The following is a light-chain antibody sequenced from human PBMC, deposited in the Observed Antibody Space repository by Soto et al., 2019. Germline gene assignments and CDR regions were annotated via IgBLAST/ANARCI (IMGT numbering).Light chain of an antibody. Sequence: QSVLTQPPSASGTPGQRVTISCSGASSNIGTYTVKWFQQLPGTAPKLLIYSNNQRPSGVPDRFSGSKSGTSASLAITGLQSEDEADYYCASGDDSMSGHVFGTGTKVTVL. CDR2: SNN. J-gene: IGLJ1*01. V-gene: IGLV1-44*01. CDR1: SSNIGTYT. CDR3: ASGDDSMSGHV.